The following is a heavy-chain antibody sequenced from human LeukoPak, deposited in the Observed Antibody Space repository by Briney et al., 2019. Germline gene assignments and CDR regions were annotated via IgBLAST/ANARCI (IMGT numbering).Heavy chain of an antibody. D-gene: IGHD5-24*01. Sequence: GESLKISCKGSGYSFTSYWIGWVRQMPGKGLEWMGIIYPGDSDTRYSPSFQGQVTISADKSISTAYLQWSSLKASDTAMYYCARHLADGYNSHVFDYWGQGTLVTVSS. V-gene: IGHV5-51*01. CDR1: GYSFTSYW. CDR2: IYPGDSDT. CDR3: ARHLADGYNSHVFDY. J-gene: IGHJ4*02.